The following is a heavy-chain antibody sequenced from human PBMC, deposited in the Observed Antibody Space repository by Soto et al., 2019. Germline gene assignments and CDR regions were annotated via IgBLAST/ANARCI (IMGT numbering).Heavy chain of an antibody. V-gene: IGHV1-2*02. CDR1: GYTFTDNY. Sequence: ASVKVSCKASGYTFTDNYLHWVRLAPGRGPEWMAWINPTTGGTKYAQKFQGRVTVTWDTSISTAYMELSSLRFDDMAIYYCARGYCNSIGCWDYFDYWGQGTQVTVSS. J-gene: IGHJ4*02. CDR3: ARGYCNSIGCWDYFDY. CDR2: INPTTGGT. D-gene: IGHD2-2*01.